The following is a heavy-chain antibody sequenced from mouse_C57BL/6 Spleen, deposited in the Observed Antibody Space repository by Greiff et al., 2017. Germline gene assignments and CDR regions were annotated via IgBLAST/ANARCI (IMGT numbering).Heavy chain of an antibody. CDR1: GFTFSSYA. CDR3: ERDTRFTFDY. Sequence: EVQRLESGGGLVKPGGSLKLSCAASGFTFSSYAMSWVRQTPEKRLEWVATISDGGSYTYYPDNVKGRFTFSRDNAKNNLYLQMSQLKSEDTGLYYCERDTRFTFDYWGQGTTVTVSS. CDR2: ISDGGSYT. V-gene: IGHV5-4*01. D-gene: IGHD2-2*01. J-gene: IGHJ2*01.